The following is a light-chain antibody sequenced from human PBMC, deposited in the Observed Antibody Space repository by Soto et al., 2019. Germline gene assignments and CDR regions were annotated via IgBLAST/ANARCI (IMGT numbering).Light chain of an antibody. CDR3: QHRSNWPPFS. CDR2: EAS. CDR1: QTVGTY. Sequence: EIVLTQSPATVSLSPLERATLSCMASQTVGTYLAWYQQKPGQAPRLLIYEASKRATGIPPRFSASGSETDFILSIISLEPEDFAVYYCQHRSNWPPFSFGQGTRLEIK. J-gene: IGKJ5*01. V-gene: IGKV3-11*01.